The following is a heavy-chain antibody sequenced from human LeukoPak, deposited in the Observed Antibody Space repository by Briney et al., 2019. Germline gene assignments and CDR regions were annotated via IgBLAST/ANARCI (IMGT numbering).Heavy chain of an antibody. Sequence: ASVKVSCKASGYTFIGHGISWVRQAPGQGLEWMGWISPYNGNTKYVQKFQGRVTMTTDTSTSTAYMEVRSLRSDDTAVYYCAREESIGSYQFLNEYWGQGTLVTVSS. V-gene: IGHV1-18*01. J-gene: IGHJ4*02. D-gene: IGHD1-26*01. CDR2: ISPYNGNT. CDR3: AREESIGSYQFLNEY. CDR1: GYTFIGHG.